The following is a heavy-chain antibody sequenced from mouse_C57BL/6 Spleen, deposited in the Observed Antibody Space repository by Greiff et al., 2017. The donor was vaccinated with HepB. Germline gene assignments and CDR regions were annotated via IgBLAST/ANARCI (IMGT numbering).Heavy chain of an antibody. J-gene: IGHJ4*01. CDR1: GYTFTSYW. V-gene: IGHV1-61*01. Sequence: QVQLQQPGAELVRPGSSVKLSCKASGYTFTSYWMDWVKQRPGQGLEWIGNIYPSDSETHYNQKFKDKATLTVDKSSSTAYMQLSSLTSDDSAVYYCARGGVRAMDYWGQGTAVTVSS. CDR2: IYPSDSET. CDR3: ARGGVRAMDY.